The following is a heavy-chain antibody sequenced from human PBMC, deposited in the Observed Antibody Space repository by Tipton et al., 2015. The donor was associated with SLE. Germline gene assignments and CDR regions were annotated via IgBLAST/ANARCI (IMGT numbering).Heavy chain of an antibody. V-gene: IGHV4-4*09. CDR3: VHCARPPLGAERPRFDS. J-gene: IGHJ4*02. D-gene: IGHD2-21*01. CDR1: GVSISTYY. CDR2: IYY. Sequence: TLSLTCTVSGVSISTYYWSWVRQPPGKGLEWIGYIYYNPSLKSRVTMSMDASKNQFSLNLNSVTAADTAVYHCVHCARPPLGAERPRFDSWGQGTLVTVSS.